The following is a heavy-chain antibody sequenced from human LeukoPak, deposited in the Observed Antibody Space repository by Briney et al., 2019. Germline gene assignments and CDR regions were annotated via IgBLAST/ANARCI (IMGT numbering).Heavy chain of an antibody. CDR2: IYHSGST. V-gene: IGHV4-30-2*01. D-gene: IGHD2-2*01. CDR3: ARSVVVPAVDAFDI. Sequence: SETLSLTCTVSGGSISSGGYYWSWIRQPPGKGLEWIGYIYHSGSTYYNPSLKSRVTISVDRSKNQFSLKLSSVTAADTAVYYCARSVVVPAVDAFDIWGQGTMVTVSS. CDR1: GGSISSGGYY. J-gene: IGHJ3*02.